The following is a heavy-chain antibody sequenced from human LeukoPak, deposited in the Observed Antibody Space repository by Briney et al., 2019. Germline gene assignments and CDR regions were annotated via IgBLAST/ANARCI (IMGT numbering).Heavy chain of an antibody. J-gene: IGHJ6*02. CDR1: GYTFTGYY. CDR2: INPNSGGT. D-gene: IGHD2-15*01. V-gene: IGHV1-2*04. CDR3: AGSGYCSGGSCDHEYYYYGMDV. Sequence: ASVKVSCKASGYTFTGYYMHWVRQAPGQGLEWMGWINPNSGGTNYAQKFQGWVTMTRDTSISTAYMELSRLRSDDTAMYYCAGSGYCSGGSCDHEYYYYGMDVWGQGTTVTVSS.